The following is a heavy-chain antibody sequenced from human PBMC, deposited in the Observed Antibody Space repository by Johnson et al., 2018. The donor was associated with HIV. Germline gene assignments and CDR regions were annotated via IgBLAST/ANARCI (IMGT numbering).Heavy chain of an antibody. CDR3: ARVRIVRENAFDI. Sequence: QVQLVESGGGVVQPGRSLRLSCAASGFTFSSYAMHWVRQAPGKGLEWVSLIRWDGAITSYVDSVKGRFTISRDNSRNTLYLHLNSLRAVDTAVYYCARVRIVRENAFDIWGQGTMVTVSS. D-gene: IGHD2-21*01. CDR1: GFTFSSYA. CDR2: IRWDGAIT. V-gene: IGHV3-30*04. J-gene: IGHJ3*02.